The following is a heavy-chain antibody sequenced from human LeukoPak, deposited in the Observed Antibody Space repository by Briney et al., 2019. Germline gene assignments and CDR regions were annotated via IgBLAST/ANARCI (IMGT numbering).Heavy chain of an antibody. D-gene: IGHD6-13*01. CDR1: GGSFSGYY. Sequence: PSETLSLTCAVYGGSFSGYYWSWIRQPPGKGLEWIGEINHSGSTNYNPSLKSRVTISVDTSKDQFSLKLNSVTAAGTAVYYCARDQGIAAAGHYYYYMDVWGKGTTVTVSS. CDR3: ARDQGIAAAGHYYYYMDV. CDR2: INHSGST. J-gene: IGHJ6*03. V-gene: IGHV4-34*01.